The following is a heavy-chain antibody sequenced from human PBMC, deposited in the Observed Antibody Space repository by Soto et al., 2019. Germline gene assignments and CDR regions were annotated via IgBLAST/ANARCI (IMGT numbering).Heavy chain of an antibody. CDR3: PRAAGSCSSGSCDIHGY. Sequence: GGSLRLSCAASGFTFSSYGMHWVRQAPGKGLEWVAVMWYDGSNKYYADSVKGRFTISRDNSKNTLYLQMNSLRAEDTAVYYCPRAAGSCSSGSCDIHGYWGQGTLVTVAS. J-gene: IGHJ4*02. CDR2: MWYDGSNK. V-gene: IGHV3-33*01. D-gene: IGHD2-15*01. CDR1: GFTFSSYG.